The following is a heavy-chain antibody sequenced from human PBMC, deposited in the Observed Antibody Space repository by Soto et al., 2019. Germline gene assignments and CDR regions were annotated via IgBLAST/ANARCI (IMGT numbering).Heavy chain of an antibody. CDR3: AREDSYGSFDY. CDR2: ISYDGSNK. Sequence: QVQLVESGGAVFQPGRSLRLSCAASGLPSVSMGMHGVRKAQAKGLEWVAVISYDGSNKYYADSVKGRFTISRDNSKNTLYLQMNSLRAEDTAVYYCAREDSYGSFDYWGQGTLVTVSS. CDR1: GLPSVSMG. V-gene: IGHV3-30*03. J-gene: IGHJ4*02. D-gene: IGHD5-18*01.